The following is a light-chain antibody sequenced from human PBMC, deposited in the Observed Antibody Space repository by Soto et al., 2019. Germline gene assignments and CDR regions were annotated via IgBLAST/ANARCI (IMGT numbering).Light chain of an antibody. V-gene: IGLV1-51*01. CDR3: GTWDSILSVYV. J-gene: IGLJ1*01. Sequence: QSVLTQPPSVSAAPGQRVTISCSGSISNIGNNYVSWYQHLPGKAPELLIYDNNQRPSGIPDRFSGSKSGTSATLGITGLQTGDEAYYYCGTWDSILSVYVFGTGTKLTVL. CDR1: ISNIGNNY. CDR2: DNN.